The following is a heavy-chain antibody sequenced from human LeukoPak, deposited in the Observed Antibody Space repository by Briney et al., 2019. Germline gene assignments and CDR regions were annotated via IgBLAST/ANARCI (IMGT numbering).Heavy chain of an antibody. CDR2: ISGSGGST. Sequence: GGSLRLSCAASGFTFSSYAMSWVRQAPGKGLEWVSGISGSGGSTYYGDSVKGRFTISRDNSKNTLYLQMNSLRAEDTAVYYCAKTRPLDSSSWSHGDYWGQGTLVTVSS. CDR3: AKTRPLDSSSWSHGDY. V-gene: IGHV3-23*01. CDR1: GFTFSSYA. J-gene: IGHJ4*02. D-gene: IGHD6-13*01.